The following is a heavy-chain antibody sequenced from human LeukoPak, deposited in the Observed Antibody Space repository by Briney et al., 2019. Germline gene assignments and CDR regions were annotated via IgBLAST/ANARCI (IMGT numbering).Heavy chain of an antibody. CDR2: INSDGSST. CDR1: GFTFSSYW. J-gene: IGHJ6*02. V-gene: IGHV3-74*01. D-gene: IGHD6-13*01. Sequence: SGGALRLSCAASGFTFSSYWMHWVRQAPGKGLVWVSRINSDGSSTSYADSVKGRFTTSRDNSKNTLYLQMNGLTFEDTAVYYCAKDTTDVAAAGGGMDVWGQGTSVTVSS. CDR3: AKDTTDVAAAGGGMDV.